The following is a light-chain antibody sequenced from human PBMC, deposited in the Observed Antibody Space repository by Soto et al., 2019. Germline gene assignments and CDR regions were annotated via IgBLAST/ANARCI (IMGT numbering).Light chain of an antibody. V-gene: IGKV1-33*01. J-gene: IGKJ4*01. CDR3: QQYDNLPLT. CDR1: QDISNY. Sequence: DIQMTQSPSSLSASVGDRVTITCKASQDISNYLNWYQQKPGKAPKLLIYDASNLETGVPSRFSVSGSGTDFTFNISSLQPEDIATYYCQQYDNLPLTFGGGTKVEIQ. CDR2: DAS.